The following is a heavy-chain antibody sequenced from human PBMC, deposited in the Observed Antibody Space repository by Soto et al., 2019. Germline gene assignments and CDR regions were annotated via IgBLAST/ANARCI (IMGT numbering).Heavy chain of an antibody. J-gene: IGHJ4*02. D-gene: IGHD1-20*01. CDR3: AKGSTANPKRYFDS. V-gene: IGHV3-7*03. CDR1: GDRFRDYG. Sequence: GGSLRLGCAVSGDRFRDYGVSVVRQTPGKGLEWVANIKQDESDKYYVDSVKGRFTISRDNAKNALYLQMNSLRAEDTAVYYRAKGSTANPKRYFDSWGQGTLVTVSS. CDR2: IKQDESDK.